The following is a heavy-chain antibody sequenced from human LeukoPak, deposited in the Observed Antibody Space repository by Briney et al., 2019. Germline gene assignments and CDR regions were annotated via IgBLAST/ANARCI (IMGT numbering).Heavy chain of an antibody. V-gene: IGHV4-30-2*01. CDR2: IYHSGST. CDR3: ARASGELWTFDY. Sequence: PSESLSLTCAVSGGSISSGGYCWSWIRQPPGKGLEWIGYIYHSGSTYYNPSLKSRVTISVDRSKNQFSLRLSSVTAADTAVYYCARASGELWTFDYWGQGTLVTVSS. J-gene: IGHJ4*02. D-gene: IGHD3-16*01. CDR1: GGSISSGGYC.